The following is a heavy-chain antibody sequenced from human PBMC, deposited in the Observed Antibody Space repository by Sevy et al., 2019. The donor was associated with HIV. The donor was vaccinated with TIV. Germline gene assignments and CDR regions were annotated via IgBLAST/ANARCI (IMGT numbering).Heavy chain of an antibody. CDR3: ARGENDDEFFQY. Sequence: GGSLRLSCTVSGFIFSNFAMHWVRQAPGKGLEWVAVTSYDGSHKYYADSVKGRFTVSRDNSRNILSLEMSSLTRDDPAVYYCARGENDDEFFQYWGQGTLVTVSS. D-gene: IGHD1-26*01. CDR1: GFIFSNFA. CDR2: TSYDGSHK. V-gene: IGHV3-30*04. J-gene: IGHJ1*01.